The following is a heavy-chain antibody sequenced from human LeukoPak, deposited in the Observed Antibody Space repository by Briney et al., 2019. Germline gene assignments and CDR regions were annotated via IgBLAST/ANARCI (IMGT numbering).Heavy chain of an antibody. CDR1: GLIVSSNS. J-gene: IGHJ1*01. Sequence: GGSLRLSCAASGLIVSSNSMSWVRQAPGKGLEWVSLLYTGGSAYYADSVKGRFTISRDNSKNTLFLQMNSLRGEDTAVYYCAKSRDGYHHGLLWGQGTLVTVSS. D-gene: IGHD5-24*01. CDR2: LYTGGSA. CDR3: AKSRDGYHHGLL. V-gene: IGHV3-53*01.